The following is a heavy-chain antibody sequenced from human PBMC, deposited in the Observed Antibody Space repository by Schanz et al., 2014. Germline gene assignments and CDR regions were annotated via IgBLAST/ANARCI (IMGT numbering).Heavy chain of an antibody. Sequence: VQLVESGGAVVQPGRSLRLSCAVSGFTFSSYSMHWVRQAPGKGLEWVGRIKTKTDGGTTDYAAPVKGRFTISRDDSTNTLYLQMNSLKTEDTAVYYCTTGGRRGYSHYFYGMDVWGQGTTVTVSS. J-gene: IGHJ6*02. V-gene: IGHV3-15*02. CDR3: TTGGRRGYSHYFYGMDV. CDR1: GFTFSSYS. CDR2: IKTKTDGGTT. D-gene: IGHD5-18*01.